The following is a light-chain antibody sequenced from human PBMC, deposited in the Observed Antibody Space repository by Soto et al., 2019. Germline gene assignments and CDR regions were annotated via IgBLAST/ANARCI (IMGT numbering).Light chain of an antibody. J-gene: IGLJ1*01. CDR1: SSDVGSYNL. Sequence: LTQPASVSGSPGQSITISCTGTSSDVGSYNLVSWYQQLPGKAPKLIIYEVSKRPSGVSNRFSGSKSGNTASLTISGLQAEDEADYYCCSWAGSNTFYFFGTGTKVTVL. V-gene: IGLV2-23*02. CDR3: CSWAGSNTFYF. CDR2: EVS.